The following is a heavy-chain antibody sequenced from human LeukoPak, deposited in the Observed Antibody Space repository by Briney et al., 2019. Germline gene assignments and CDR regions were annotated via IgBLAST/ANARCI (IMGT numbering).Heavy chain of an antibody. CDR1: GFTFTSYA. V-gene: IGHV3-23*01. CDR3: VKVAGSSGYYPDF. Sequence: PGGSLRLSCVASGFTFTSYAMSWVRQAPGTGLEWISAISANGRSTYHADSVKGRFTISRDISKNTLYLQMNSLRAEDTAVYYCVKVAGSSGYYPDFWGQGTLVTVSS. CDR2: ISANGRST. J-gene: IGHJ4*02. D-gene: IGHD3-22*01.